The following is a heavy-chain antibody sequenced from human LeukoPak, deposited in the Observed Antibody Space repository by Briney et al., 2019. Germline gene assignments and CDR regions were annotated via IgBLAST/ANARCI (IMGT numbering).Heavy chain of an antibody. CDR2: IYYSGST. D-gene: IGHD1-26*01. CDR3: ARARWGLLLTDASDI. J-gene: IGHJ3*02. Sequence: SETLSLTCTVSGGSISSYYWSWIRQPPGKGLEWIGYIYYSGSTNYNPSLKSRVTISVDTSKNQFSLKLSSVTAADTAVYYCARARWGLLLTDASDIWGQGTMVTVSS. V-gene: IGHV4-59*01. CDR1: GGSISSYY.